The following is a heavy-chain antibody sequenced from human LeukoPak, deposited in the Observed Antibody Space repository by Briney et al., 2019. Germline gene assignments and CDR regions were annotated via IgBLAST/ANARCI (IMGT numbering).Heavy chain of an antibody. CDR1: GGSISSGSYY. J-gene: IGHJ4*02. CDR2: IYTSGST. V-gene: IGHV4-61*02. D-gene: IGHD1-7*01. CDR3: AREGNWNSYNFDY. Sequence: SETLSPTCTVSGGSISSGSYYWSWIRQPAGKGLEWIGRIYTSGSTNYNPSLKSRVTMSVDTSKNQFSLKLSSVTAADTAVYYCAREGNWNSYNFDYWGQGTLVTVSS.